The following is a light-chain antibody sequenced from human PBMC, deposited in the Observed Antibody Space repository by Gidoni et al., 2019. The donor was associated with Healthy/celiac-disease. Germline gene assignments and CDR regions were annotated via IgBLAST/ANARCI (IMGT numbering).Light chain of an antibody. J-gene: IGLJ2*01. CDR2: QDS. V-gene: IGLV3-1*01. CDR3: QAWDS. CDR1: KLGDKY. Sequence: SYELTQPPPVSVSPGQTASITCSGDKLGDKYACWYQQKPGQSPVLVIYQDSKRPSGIPERFSGSNSGNTATLTISGTQAMDEADYYCQAWDSFGGGTKLTVL.